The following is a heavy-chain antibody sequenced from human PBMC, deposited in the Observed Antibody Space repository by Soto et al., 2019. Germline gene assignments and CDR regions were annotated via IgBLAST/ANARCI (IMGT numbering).Heavy chain of an antibody. V-gene: IGHV4-61*01. D-gene: IGHD7-27*01. CDR1: GGSVSSVKYF. CDR3: ARTVMPVGNLAAFDH. CDR2: IYNNGNT. J-gene: IGHJ4*02. Sequence: QMQLQESGPGLVKPSETLSLTCNVSGGSVSSVKYFWSWIRQPPGKGLEWIAYIYNNGNTNYNPSLKSRATISVDTSKYQCSLKLTSVTAADSAVYFCARTVMPVGNLAAFDHWGQGVLVTVSS.